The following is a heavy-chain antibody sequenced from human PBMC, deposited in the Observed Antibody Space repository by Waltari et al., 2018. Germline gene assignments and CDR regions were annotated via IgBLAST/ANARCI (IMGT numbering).Heavy chain of an antibody. J-gene: IGHJ3*02. Sequence: QLQLQESGPGLVKTSETLSLTCTVSGGSISSSSYYWGWIRKPPGKGLEWIGSIYYSWSTYYNPSLKSRVTISVDTAKNQFSLKLSSVTAADTAVYYCARRGAAASPRGFDIWGQGTMVTVSS. CDR1: GGSISSSSYY. CDR2: IYYSWST. D-gene: IGHD6-13*01. V-gene: IGHV4-39*07. CDR3: ARRGAAASPRGFDI.